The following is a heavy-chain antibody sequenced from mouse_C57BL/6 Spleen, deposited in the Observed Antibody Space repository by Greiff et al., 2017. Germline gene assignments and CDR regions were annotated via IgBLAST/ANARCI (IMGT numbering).Heavy chain of an antibody. CDR1: GFTFSSYT. V-gene: IGHV5-9*01. CDR3: ARHEGYGYDVLAY. CDR2: ISGGGGNT. J-gene: IGHJ3*01. D-gene: IGHD2-2*01. Sequence: EVKLVESGGGLVKPGGSLKLSCAASGFTFSSYTMSWVRQTPEKRLEWVATISGGGGNTYYPDSVKGRFTISRDNAKNTLYLQMSSLRSEDTALYYCARHEGYGYDVLAYWGQGTLVTVSA.